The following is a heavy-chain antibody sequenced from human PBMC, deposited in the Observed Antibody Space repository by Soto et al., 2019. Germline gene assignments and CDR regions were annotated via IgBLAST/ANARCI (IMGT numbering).Heavy chain of an antibody. CDR1: GYIFVNYG. Sequence: QVQLVQSGDEVKKPGASVKVSCKASGYIFVNYGIAWVRQAPRQGLEWMGWISPYTGNTHSASKVQGRLTMTTDTXPSTAYMGLGSLTSDDTAVYYCVRVDNYVTPTPQYVWGQGTTVTVSS. CDR3: VRVDNYVTPTPQYV. D-gene: IGHD3-16*01. CDR2: ISPYTGNT. J-gene: IGHJ6*02. V-gene: IGHV1-18*01.